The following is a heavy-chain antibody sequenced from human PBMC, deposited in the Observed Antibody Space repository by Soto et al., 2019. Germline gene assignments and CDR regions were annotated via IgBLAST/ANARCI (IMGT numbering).Heavy chain of an antibody. J-gene: IGHJ4*02. CDR2: IKQDGSEK. CDR1: GFTFSSYW. V-gene: IGHV3-7*03. CDR3: ATGPEMYSSSRAYYFDY. Sequence: EVQLVESGGGLVQPGGSLRLSCAASGFTFSSYWMSWVRQAPGKGPEWVANIKQDGSEKYYVDSVKGRFTISRDNAKNSLYLQMNSLRAEDTAVYYCATGPEMYSSSRAYYFDYWGQGTLVTVSS. D-gene: IGHD6-6*01.